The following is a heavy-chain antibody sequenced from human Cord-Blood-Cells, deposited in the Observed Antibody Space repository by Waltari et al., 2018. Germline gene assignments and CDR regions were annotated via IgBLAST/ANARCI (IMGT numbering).Heavy chain of an antibody. Sequence: QVQLVESGGGVVQPGRSLRLSCAASGFTFSSYAMHWVRQAPGKGLGWVAVISYDGSNKYHADSVKGRFTIPRDNSKNTLYLQMNSLRAEDTAVYYCARDYSNYFDYWGQGTLVTVSS. CDR2: ISYDGSNK. CDR3: ARDYSNYFDY. CDR1: GFTFSSYA. D-gene: IGHD1-26*01. J-gene: IGHJ4*02. V-gene: IGHV3-30*04.